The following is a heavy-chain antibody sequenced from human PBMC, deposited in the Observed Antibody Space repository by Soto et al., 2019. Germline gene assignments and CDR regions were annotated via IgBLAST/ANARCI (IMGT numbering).Heavy chain of an antibody. J-gene: IGHJ4*02. CDR3: AKARCSTTNCYVPDY. Sequence: PGGSLRLSCAASGFTFSTYTMSWVRQAPGKGLEWVSTISGGGGSPSYADSVQGRFTISRDNPKNTLYLQMNSLRAEDTAMYYCAKARCSTTNCYVPDYWGQGTLVTVSS. V-gene: IGHV3-23*01. CDR2: ISGGGGSP. D-gene: IGHD2-2*01. CDR1: GFTFSTYT.